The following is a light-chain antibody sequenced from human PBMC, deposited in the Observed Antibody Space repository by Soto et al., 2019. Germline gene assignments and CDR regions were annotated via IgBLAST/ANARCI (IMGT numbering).Light chain of an antibody. CDR2: GTS. J-gene: IGKJ1*01. CDR3: QHYGDSSWT. V-gene: IGKV3-20*01. Sequence: EIVLTQSPGTLSLSPGERATLSCRADRSVSDTLLTWFQQKPGQAPRLLIFGTSNRAPGIPDRFSGSGSGTDFTXTISRLEPDDFAVYYCQHYGDSSWTFGQGXKXXI. CDR1: RSVSDTL.